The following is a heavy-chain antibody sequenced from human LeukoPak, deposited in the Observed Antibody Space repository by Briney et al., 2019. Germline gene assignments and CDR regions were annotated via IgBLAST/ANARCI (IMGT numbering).Heavy chain of an antibody. D-gene: IGHD6-19*01. V-gene: IGHV3-30*18. CDR3: AKDEIKNSSGWNFDY. J-gene: IGHJ4*02. CDR1: GFTFSSYG. Sequence: GGSLRLSCAASGFTFSSYGMHWVRQAPGKGLEWVAVISYDGSNKYYADSVKGRFTISRDNSKNTLYLQMNSLRAEDTAVYHCAKDEIKNSSGWNFDYWGQGTLVTVSS. CDR2: ISYDGSNK.